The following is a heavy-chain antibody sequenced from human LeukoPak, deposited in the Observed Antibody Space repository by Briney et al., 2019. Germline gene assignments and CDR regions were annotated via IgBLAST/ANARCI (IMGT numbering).Heavy chain of an antibody. V-gene: IGHV4-4*07. CDR3: AREVRAPYGDYADY. CDR2: IYTSGST. CDR1: GGSISSYY. Sequence: SETLSLTCTVSGGSISSYYWSWIRQPAGKGLEWIGRIYTSGSTNYNPSLKSRVTIPVDKSKNQFSLKLSSVTAADTAVYYCAREVRAPYGDYADYWGQGTPVTVSS. J-gene: IGHJ4*02. D-gene: IGHD4-17*01.